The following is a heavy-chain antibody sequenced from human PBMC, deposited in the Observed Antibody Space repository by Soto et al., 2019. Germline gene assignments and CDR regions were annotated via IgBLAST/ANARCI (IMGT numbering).Heavy chain of an antibody. D-gene: IGHD3-3*01. J-gene: IGHJ4*02. V-gene: IGHV1-69*01. CDR1: GGTFSSYA. CDR3: ARAELVRRYTEHWNYDFWSELDY. CDR2: IIPIFGTA. Sequence: QVQLVQSGAEVKKPGSSVKVSCKASGGTFSSYAISWVRQAPGQGLEWMGGIIPIFGTANYAQKFQGRVTITADESTSTAYMELSSLRSEDTAVYYCARAELVRRYTEHWNYDFWSELDYWGQGTLVTVSS.